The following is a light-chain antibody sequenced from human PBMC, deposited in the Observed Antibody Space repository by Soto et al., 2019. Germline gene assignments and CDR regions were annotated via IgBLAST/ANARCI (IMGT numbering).Light chain of an antibody. CDR1: SGRSSYA. V-gene: IGLV4-69*01. CDR2: LNSDGSH. Sequence: QLVLTQSPSASASLGTSVKLTCTLSSGRSSYATAWHQQQPEKGPRYLMKLNSDGSHNKGDGIPDRFSGSSSGAERYLTISSLQSEDEADYYCQTWGTGTVVFGGGTQLTVL. CDR3: QTWGTGTVV. J-gene: IGLJ2*01.